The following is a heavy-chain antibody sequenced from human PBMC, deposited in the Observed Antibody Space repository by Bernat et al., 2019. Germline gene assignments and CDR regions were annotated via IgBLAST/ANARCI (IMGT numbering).Heavy chain of an antibody. J-gene: IGHJ4*02. CDR2: IYWDDER. V-gene: IGHV2-5*02. CDR1: GFSLTSDGVG. CDR3: AHSRRRGHCTGGSCYYFDL. Sequence: QITLKESGPPLVKPTQALALTCTFSGFSLTSDGVGVAWIRQPPGKALEWLALIYWDDERRYSPSLKSRVTITKDTSTNQVVLTMTNMDPVDTATYYCAHSRRRGHCTGGSCYYFDLWGQGTLVTVSS. D-gene: IGHD2-15*01.